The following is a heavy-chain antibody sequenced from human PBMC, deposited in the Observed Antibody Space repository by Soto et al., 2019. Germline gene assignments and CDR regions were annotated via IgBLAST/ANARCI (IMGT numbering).Heavy chain of an antibody. D-gene: IGHD2-2*01. CDR2: ISSSSSYI. CDR3: ASPRGYCSSSNCYVAFDI. V-gene: IGHV3-21*06. CDR1: GFTFSDYI. Sequence: EIQLVESGGGLVKPGGSLRLSCAASGFTFSDYIMNWVRQAPGKGLEWLSSISSSSSYIFYADSVEGRFTISRDNAKNSLFRQMNSLRADDTAGYYCASPRGYCSSSNCYVAFDIWGQGKMVTVSP. J-gene: IGHJ3*02.